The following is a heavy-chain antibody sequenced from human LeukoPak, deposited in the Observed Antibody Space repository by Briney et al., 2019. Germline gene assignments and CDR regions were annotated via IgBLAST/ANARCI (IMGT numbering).Heavy chain of an antibody. CDR3: ARLWPPLDY. D-gene: IGHD3-10*01. V-gene: IGHV4-34*01. CDR1: GGSFSGYY. Sequence: SETLSLTCAVYGGSFSGYYWSWIRQPPGKGLEWVGEINHSGSTNYNPSLKSRVTISVDTSKNQFSLKLSSVTAADTAVYYCARLWPPLDYWGQGTLVTVSS. J-gene: IGHJ4*02. CDR2: INHSGST.